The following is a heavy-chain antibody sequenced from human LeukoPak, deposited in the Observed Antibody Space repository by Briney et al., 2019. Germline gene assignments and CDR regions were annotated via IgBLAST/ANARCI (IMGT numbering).Heavy chain of an antibody. Sequence: SETLSLTCTVSGGSISSSSYYWGWIRQPPGKGLEWIGGIYYSGSTYYNPSLKSRVTISVDTSKNQFSLKLSSVTAADTAVYYCARRSSSWYAVDYWGQGTLVTVSS. D-gene: IGHD6-13*01. J-gene: IGHJ4*02. CDR2: IYYSGST. CDR1: GGSISSSSYY. CDR3: ARRSSSWYAVDY. V-gene: IGHV4-39*07.